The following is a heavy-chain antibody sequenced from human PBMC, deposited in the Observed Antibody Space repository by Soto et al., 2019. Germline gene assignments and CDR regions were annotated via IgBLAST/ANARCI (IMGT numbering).Heavy chain of an antibody. D-gene: IGHD3-10*01. CDR2: ISYDGSNK. CDR1: GFTFSRYG. V-gene: IGHV3-30*18. Sequence: QVQLVESGGGVVQPGRSPRLSCAASGFTFSRYGMHWVRQAPGKGLEWVAVISYDGSNKYYEDSVKGRFTISRDNSKNTLYLQMNSLRAEDTAVYYCAKDGAGDSWYFDLWGRGTLVTVSS. CDR3: AKDGAGDSWYFDL. J-gene: IGHJ2*01.